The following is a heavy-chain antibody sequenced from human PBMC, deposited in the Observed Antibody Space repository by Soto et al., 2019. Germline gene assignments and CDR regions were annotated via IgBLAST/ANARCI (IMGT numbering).Heavy chain of an antibody. CDR2: TYYRSKWYN. CDR1: GDSVSSNSAA. J-gene: IGHJ4*02. V-gene: IGHV6-1*01. D-gene: IGHD3-22*01. Sequence: PSQTLSLTCAISGDSVSSNSAAWNWIRQSPSRGLEWLGRTYYRSKWYNDYAVSVKSRITINPDTSKNQFSLQLNSVTPEDTVLFYCARTGYYYDSSGYDFDYWGQGTLVTVSS. CDR3: ARTGYYYDSSGYDFDY.